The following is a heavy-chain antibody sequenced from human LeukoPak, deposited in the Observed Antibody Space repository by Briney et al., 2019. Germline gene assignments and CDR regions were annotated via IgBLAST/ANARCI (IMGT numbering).Heavy chain of an antibody. Sequence: PSETLSLTCTVSGGSISSYYWSWIRQPAGKGLEWIGRIYTSESTNYNPSLKSRVTISVDTSKNQFSLKLSSVTAAGTAVYYCATSILPTEYYGMDVWGQGTTVTVSS. CDR3: ATSILPTEYYGMDV. V-gene: IGHV4-4*07. J-gene: IGHJ6*02. D-gene: IGHD2-15*01. CDR1: GGSISSYY. CDR2: IYTSEST.